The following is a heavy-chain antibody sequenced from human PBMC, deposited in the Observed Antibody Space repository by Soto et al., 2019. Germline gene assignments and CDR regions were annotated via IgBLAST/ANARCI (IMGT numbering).Heavy chain of an antibody. V-gene: IGHV1-2*04. Sequence: QVQLVQSGAEVKKPGTSVKVSCKTSGYTFTAFYIHWVRQAPGQGLEWLGWINPNAGDSKSPQRFQGSVTLTRETSTXXXXXXXXXXXXXXXXXXXXXXXXXXXXXXIGRAFDVWGPGTIVDVS. CDR2: INPNAGDS. CDR1: GYTFTAFY. CDR3: XXXXXXXXXXIGRAFDV. J-gene: IGHJ3*01.